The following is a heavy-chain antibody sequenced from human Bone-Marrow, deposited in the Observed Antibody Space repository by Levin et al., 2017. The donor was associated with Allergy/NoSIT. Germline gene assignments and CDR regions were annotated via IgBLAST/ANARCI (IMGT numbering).Heavy chain of an antibody. V-gene: IGHV3-30-3*01. CDR3: ARDRTGTAMAQFDH. CDR1: GFTFSKFA. D-gene: IGHD5-18*01. CDR2: ISSDGNDK. Sequence: TGGSLRLSCAASGFTFSKFAMHWVRQAPGGGLEWVAVISSDGNDKQYGNYVKGRFTISRDNSKNTLYLQVSSLRADDTALYYCARDRTGTAMAQFDHWGQGTLVTVSS. J-gene: IGHJ4*02.